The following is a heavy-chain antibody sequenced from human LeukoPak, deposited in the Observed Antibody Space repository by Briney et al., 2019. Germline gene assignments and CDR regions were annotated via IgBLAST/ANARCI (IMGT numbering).Heavy chain of an antibody. Sequence: ASVKVSCKASGYTFTSYYMHWVRQAPGQGLEWMGIINPSGGSTSYAQKFQGRVTMTRDMSTSTVYMELSSLRSEDTAVYYCARAQGDIVVVVAATLGAFDIWGQGTMVTVSS. J-gene: IGHJ3*02. CDR2: INPSGGST. V-gene: IGHV1-46*01. D-gene: IGHD2-15*01. CDR1: GYTFTSYY. CDR3: ARAQGDIVVVVAATLGAFDI.